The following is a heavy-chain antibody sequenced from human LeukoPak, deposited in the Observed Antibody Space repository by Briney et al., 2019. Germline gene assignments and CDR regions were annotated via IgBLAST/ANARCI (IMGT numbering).Heavy chain of an antibody. D-gene: IGHD3-22*01. Sequence: ASVRVSCKASGYTFTDYYMHWVRQAPGQGLEWMGWINPNSGGTNYAQKFQGRVTMTRDTSISTAYMELSRLRSDDTAVYYCARVFYYDSSGYSPARAFDIWGQGTMVTVSS. CDR1: GYTFTDYY. J-gene: IGHJ3*02. CDR2: INPNSGGT. CDR3: ARVFYYDSSGYSPARAFDI. V-gene: IGHV1-2*02.